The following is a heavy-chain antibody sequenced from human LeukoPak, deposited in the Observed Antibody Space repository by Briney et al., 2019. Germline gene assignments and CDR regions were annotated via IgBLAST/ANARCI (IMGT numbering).Heavy chain of an antibody. CDR1: GCTFSSYA. Sequence: PGRSLRLSCAASGCTFSSYAMHWVRQAPGKGLEWVAVISYDGSNKYYADSVKGRFTISRDNSKNTLYLQMNSLRAEDTAVYYCARVDPSFDIVVVPAAPPGYWGQGTLVTVSS. V-gene: IGHV3-30-3*01. J-gene: IGHJ4*02. CDR2: ISYDGSNK. CDR3: ARVDPSFDIVVVPAAPPGY. D-gene: IGHD2-2*01.